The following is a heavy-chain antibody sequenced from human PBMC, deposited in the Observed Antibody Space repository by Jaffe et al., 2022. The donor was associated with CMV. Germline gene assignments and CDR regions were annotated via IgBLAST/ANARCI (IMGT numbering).Heavy chain of an antibody. D-gene: IGHD3-22*01. J-gene: IGHJ3*02. CDR1: GFTFSSYE. CDR2: ISSSGSTI. V-gene: IGHV3-48*03. Sequence: EVQLVESGGGLVQPGGSLRLSCAASGFTFSSYEMNWVRQAPGKGLEWVSYISSSGSTIYYADSVKGRFTISRDNAKNSLYLQMNSLRAEDTAVYYCARDYYDSSGQLDAFDIWGQGTMVTVSS. CDR3: ARDYYDSSGQLDAFDI.